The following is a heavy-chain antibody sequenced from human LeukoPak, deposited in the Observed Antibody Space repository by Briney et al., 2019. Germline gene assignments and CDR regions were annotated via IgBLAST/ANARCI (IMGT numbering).Heavy chain of an antibody. Sequence: GGSLRLSCAASGFTVSSNYMSWVRQAPGKGLEWVSAISGSGGSTYYADSVKGRFTISRDNSKNTLYLQMNSLRAEDTAVYYCAKDVDDFPFWGQGTLVTVSS. D-gene: IGHD3-3*01. CDR1: GFTVSSNY. CDR2: ISGSGGST. J-gene: IGHJ4*02. V-gene: IGHV3-23*01. CDR3: AKDVDDFPF.